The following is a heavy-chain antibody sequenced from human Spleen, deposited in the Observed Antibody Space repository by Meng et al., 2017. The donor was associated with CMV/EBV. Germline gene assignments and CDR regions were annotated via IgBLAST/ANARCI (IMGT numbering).Heavy chain of an antibody. J-gene: IGHJ4*02. CDR3: ARANDYYVSSGYPAYYFDY. CDR2: IYYSGST. Sequence: SETLSLTCTVSGGSVSSGSYYWSWIRQPPGKGLEWIGYIYYSGSTNYNPSLKSRVTISVDTSKNQFSLKLSSVTAADTAVYYCARANDYYVSSGYPAYYFDYWGQGTLVTVSS. V-gene: IGHV4-61*01. D-gene: IGHD3-22*01. CDR1: GGSVSSGSYY.